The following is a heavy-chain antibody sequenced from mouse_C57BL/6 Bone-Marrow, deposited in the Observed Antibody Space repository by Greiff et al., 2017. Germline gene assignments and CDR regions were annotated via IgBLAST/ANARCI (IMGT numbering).Heavy chain of an antibody. CDR2: IDPENGDT. CDR1: GFNIKDDY. CDR3: TIDYSNSYYFDY. Sequence: VQLQQSGAELVRPGASVKLSCTASGFNIKDDYMHWVKQRPEQGLEWIGWIDPENGDTEYASKFQGKATITADTSSNTAYLQLSSLTSEETAVYYCTIDYSNSYYFDYWGQGTTLTVSS. J-gene: IGHJ2*01. D-gene: IGHD2-5*01. V-gene: IGHV14-4*01.